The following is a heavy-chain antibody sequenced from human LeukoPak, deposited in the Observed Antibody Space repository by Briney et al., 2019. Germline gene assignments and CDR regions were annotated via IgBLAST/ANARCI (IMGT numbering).Heavy chain of an antibody. CDR1: GGSISSSSYY. V-gene: IGHV4-61*02. D-gene: IGHD3-10*01. Sequence: SETLSLTCTVSGGSISSSSYYWSWIRQPAGKGLEWIGRIYTSGSTNYNPSLKSRVTISVDTSKNQFSLKLSSVTAADTAVYYCARTQTYYGSGSYNFDYWGQGTLVTVSS. CDR3: ARTQTYYGSGSYNFDY. CDR2: IYTSGST. J-gene: IGHJ4*02.